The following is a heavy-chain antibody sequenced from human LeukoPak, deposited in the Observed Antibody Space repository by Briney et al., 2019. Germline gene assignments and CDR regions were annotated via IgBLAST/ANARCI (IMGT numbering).Heavy chain of an antibody. V-gene: IGHV4-59*01. CDR3: AREWGVVPTARRGDYYYYGMDV. Sequence: SETLSLTCTVSGGSISSYYWSWIRQPPGKGLVWIGFIYYSGSTNYNPSLKSRVTISVDTSKKQFSLKLSSVTAADTAVYYCAREWGVVPTARRGDYYYYGMDVWGQGTTVTVSS. CDR2: IYYSGST. J-gene: IGHJ6*02. D-gene: IGHD2-15*01. CDR1: GGSISSYY.